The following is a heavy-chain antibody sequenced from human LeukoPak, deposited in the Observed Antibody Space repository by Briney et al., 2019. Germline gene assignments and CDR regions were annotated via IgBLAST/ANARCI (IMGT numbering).Heavy chain of an antibody. CDR1: GFTFSSYG. D-gene: IGHD5-12*01. J-gene: IGHJ4*02. CDR3: AREGGYDPYFDY. V-gene: IGHV3-33*01. CDR2: IWYVGSNK. Sequence: AGRSLRLSCAASGFTFSSYGMHWVRQAPGKGLEWVAVIWYVGSNKYYADSVKGRFTISRDNSKNTLYLQMNSLRAEDTAVYYCAREGGYDPYFDYWGQGTLVTVSS.